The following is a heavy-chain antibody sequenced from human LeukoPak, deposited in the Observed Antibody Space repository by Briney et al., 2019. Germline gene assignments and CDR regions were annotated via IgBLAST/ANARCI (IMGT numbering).Heavy chain of an antibody. CDR2: ISGSGGST. Sequence: PGGSLRLSCAASGFTFSSYAMSWVRQAPGKGLQWVSAISGSGGSTYYADSVKGRFTISRDNSKNTLYLQMNSLRAEDTAVYYCAKDSQYSSRCGGRFDPWGQGTLVTVSS. CDR1: GFTFSSYA. J-gene: IGHJ5*02. V-gene: IGHV3-23*01. D-gene: IGHD6-19*01. CDR3: AKDSQYSSRCGGRFDP.